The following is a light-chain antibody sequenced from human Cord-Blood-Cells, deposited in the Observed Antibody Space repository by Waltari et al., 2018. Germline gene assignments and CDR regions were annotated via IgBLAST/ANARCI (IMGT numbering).Light chain of an antibody. J-gene: IGLJ1*01. V-gene: IGLV2-23*02. CDR3: CSYAGSSTLG. CDR2: EVS. Sequence: QSALTQPASVSGSPGQLITISCTGTSSDVGSYNLVSWYQQHPGKAPKLMIYEVSKRPSGVSNRFSGSKSGNTASLTISGLQAEDEADYYCCSYAGSSTLGFGTGTKVTVL. CDR1: SSDVGSYNL.